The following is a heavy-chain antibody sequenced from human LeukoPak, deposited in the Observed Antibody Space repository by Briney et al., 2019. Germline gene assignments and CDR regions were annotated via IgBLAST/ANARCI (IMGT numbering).Heavy chain of an antibody. CDR2: IYYSGST. CDR1: GGSISSGGYC. J-gene: IGHJ4*02. D-gene: IGHD5-12*01. V-gene: IGHV4-31*03. CDR3: ARTSVRYSGYEQFDY. Sequence: SETLSLTCTDSGGSISSGGYCWSWIRQHPGKGLEWIGYIYYSGSTYYNPSLKSRVTISVDTSKNQFSLKLSSVTAADTAVYYCARTSVRYSGYEQFDYWGQGTLVTVSS.